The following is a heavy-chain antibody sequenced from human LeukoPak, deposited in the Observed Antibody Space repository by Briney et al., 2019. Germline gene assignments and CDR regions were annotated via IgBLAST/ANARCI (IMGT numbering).Heavy chain of an antibody. CDR1: GFTFSNYS. D-gene: IGHD3-22*01. Sequence: GGSLRLSCAASGFTFSNYSMNWVRQAPGKGLEWVSSISSSSSYIYYADSVKGRVTISRDNAKNSLYLQMDSLRAEDTAVYYCAGGRSSGYVDWGQGTLVTVSS. CDR3: AGGRSSGYVD. V-gene: IGHV3-21*01. CDR2: ISSSSSYI. J-gene: IGHJ4*02.